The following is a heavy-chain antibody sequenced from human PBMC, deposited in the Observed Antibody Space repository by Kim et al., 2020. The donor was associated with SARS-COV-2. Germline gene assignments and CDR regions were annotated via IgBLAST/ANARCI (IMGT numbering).Heavy chain of an antibody. D-gene: IGHD6-25*01. CDR2: IIGSGGST. CDR3: AKSGCYYYYGMDV. J-gene: IGHJ6*02. Sequence: GGSLRLSCAASGFTFSSYAMSWVRQAPGKGLEWVSAIIGSGGSTYYADSVKGRFTISRDNSKNTLYLQMNSLRAEDTAVYYCAKSGCYYYYGMDVWGQGTTVTASS. V-gene: IGHV3-23*01. CDR1: GFTFSSYA.